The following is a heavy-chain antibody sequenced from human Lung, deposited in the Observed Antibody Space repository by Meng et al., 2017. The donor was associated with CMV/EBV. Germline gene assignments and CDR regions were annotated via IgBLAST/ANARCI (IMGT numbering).Heavy chain of an antibody. CDR2: IIPIFGTA. V-gene: IGHV1-69*05. Sequence: SVXVSCKASGGTFSSYAISWVRQAPGQGLEWMGGIIPIFGTANYAQKFQGRVTITTDESTSTAYMELSSLRSEDTAVYYCASTTPYCSSTSCYTYVDYWXQGTLVTVSS. CDR1: GGTFSSYA. J-gene: IGHJ4*02. CDR3: ASTTPYCSSTSCYTYVDY. D-gene: IGHD2-2*02.